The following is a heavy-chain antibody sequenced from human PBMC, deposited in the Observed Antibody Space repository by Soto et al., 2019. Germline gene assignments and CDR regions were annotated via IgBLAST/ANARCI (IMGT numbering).Heavy chain of an antibody. D-gene: IGHD2-15*01. Sequence: DVQLLESGGGLVQPGGSVRLSCAASGFTFSSYAMSWVRQAPGKGLEWVSAISGNGADTSYADSVRGRFTISRDNSKDTLFLQMNSLRAEDTAVYFCARDCSGGSCYPGMDVWGQGTTVTVSS. CDR2: ISGNGADT. CDR1: GFTFSSYA. V-gene: IGHV3-23*01. CDR3: ARDCSGGSCYPGMDV. J-gene: IGHJ6*02.